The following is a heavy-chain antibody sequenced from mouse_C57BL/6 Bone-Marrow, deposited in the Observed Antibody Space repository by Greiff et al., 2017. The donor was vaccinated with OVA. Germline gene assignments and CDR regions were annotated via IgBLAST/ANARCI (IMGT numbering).Heavy chain of an antibody. D-gene: IGHD3-3*01. CDR1: GYTFTSYW. CDR3: TRGTWGFDY. J-gene: IGHJ2*01. Sequence: EVQLQQSGTVLARPGASVKMSCKTSGYTFTSYWMHWVKQRPGQGLEWIGGIYPGNGDTSYNEKFKGKATLTAGTSASTAYMELSSLTNEDSAVYYCTRGTWGFDYWGQGTTLTVSS. V-gene: IGHV1-5*01. CDR2: IYPGNGDT.